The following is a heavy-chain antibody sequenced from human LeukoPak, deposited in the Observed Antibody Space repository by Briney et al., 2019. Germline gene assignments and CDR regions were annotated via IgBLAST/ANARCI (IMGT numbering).Heavy chain of an antibody. Sequence: GGSLRLSCAASGFTFSSYWMSWVRPAPGKGLEWVANIKQDGSEKYYVDSVKGRFTISRDNAKNSLYLQMNSLRAEDTAVYYCARDYSSSWYEGAFDIWGQGTMVTVSS. D-gene: IGHD6-13*01. V-gene: IGHV3-7*01. CDR2: IKQDGSEK. CDR3: ARDYSSSWYEGAFDI. CDR1: GFTFSSYW. J-gene: IGHJ3*02.